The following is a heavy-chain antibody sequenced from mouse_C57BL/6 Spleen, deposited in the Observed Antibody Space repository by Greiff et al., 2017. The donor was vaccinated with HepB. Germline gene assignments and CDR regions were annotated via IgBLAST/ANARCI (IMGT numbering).Heavy chain of an antibody. D-gene: IGHD1-1*02. J-gene: IGHJ2*01. CDR3: ARNDYQIVFDY. CDR2: IYPGSGST. CDR1: GYTFTSYW. Sequence: VQLQQSGAELVKPGASVKMSCKASGYTFTSYWITWVKQRPGQGLEWIGDIYPGSGSTNYNEKFKSKATLTVDTSSSTAYMQLSSLPSEDSAVYYCARNDYQIVFDYWGQGTTLTVSS. V-gene: IGHV1-55*01.